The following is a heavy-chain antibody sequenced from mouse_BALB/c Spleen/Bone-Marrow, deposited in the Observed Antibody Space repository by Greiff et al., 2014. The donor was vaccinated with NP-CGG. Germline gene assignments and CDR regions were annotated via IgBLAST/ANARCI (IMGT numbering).Heavy chain of an antibody. CDR3: AXEFXVTEXAX. V-gene: IGHV1-4*01. CDR1: GYTFTYYT. J-gene: IGHJ3*01. CDR2: IYPNSXYX. Sequence: QVQLVQSGAELARPGASVKXXCKASGYTFTYYTMYWVKQRPGQGLEWIGKIYPNSXYXXXXXXXXXXXXXXTDXSSSTDYMHPSSLTSKDSAADYCAXEFXVTEXAXWGQGTPVTVSA. D-gene: IGHD2-12*01.